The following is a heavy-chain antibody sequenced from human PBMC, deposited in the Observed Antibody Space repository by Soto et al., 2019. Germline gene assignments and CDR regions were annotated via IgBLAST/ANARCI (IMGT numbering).Heavy chain of an antibody. J-gene: IGHJ6*03. CDR3: ARVLRAYYYSYMDV. Sequence: EVQLVESGGGLVQPGGSLRLSCAASGFTFSSYSMNWVRQAPGKGLEWVSYISSSSSTIYYADSVKGRFTIARDNAKNSLYLQMNSLRAEDTAVYYCARVLRAYYYSYMDVWGKGTTVTVSS. V-gene: IGHV3-48*01. CDR1: GFTFSSYS. CDR2: ISSSSSTI.